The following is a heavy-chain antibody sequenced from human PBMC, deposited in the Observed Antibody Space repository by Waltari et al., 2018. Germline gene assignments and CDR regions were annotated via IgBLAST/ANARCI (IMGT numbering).Heavy chain of an antibody. CDR3: ARGGYSSYDYVWGSYRRQPTFDY. V-gene: IGHV4-34*01. J-gene: IGHJ4*02. CDR1: GGSFSGYY. D-gene: IGHD3-16*02. CDR2: INHSGST. Sequence: QVQLQQWGAGLLKPSETLSLTCAVYGGSFSGYYWSWIRQPPGKGLEWIGEINHSGSTNCNPTLKSQVTISVDTYKNQFSLKPGSVTAADTAVYYCARGGYSSYDYVWGSYRRQPTFDYWGQGTLVTVSS.